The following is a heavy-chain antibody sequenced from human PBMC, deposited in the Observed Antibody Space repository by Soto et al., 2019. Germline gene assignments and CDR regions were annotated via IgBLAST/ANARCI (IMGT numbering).Heavy chain of an antibody. CDR2: ISWNSGSI. D-gene: IGHD6-13*01. CDR3: ARRGYGSRWPNVYMDV. V-gene: IGHV3-9*03. Sequence: GGSLRLSCAASGFTFDDYAMHWVRQAPGKGLEWVSGISWNSGSIGYAESVKGRFTISRDNSKNTLYLQMGSLRAEDMAFYYCARRGYGSRWPNVYMDVWGKGTTVTVSS. CDR1: GFTFDDYA. J-gene: IGHJ6*03.